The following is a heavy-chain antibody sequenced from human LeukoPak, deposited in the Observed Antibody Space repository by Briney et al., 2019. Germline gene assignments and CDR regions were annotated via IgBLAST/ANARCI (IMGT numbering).Heavy chain of an antibody. J-gene: IGHJ5*02. CDR2: INPNSGGT. V-gene: IGHV1-2*06. CDR1: GYTFTGYY. CDR3: ARGYCSGGSCYSVENWFDP. D-gene: IGHD2-15*01. Sequence: ASVKVSCKAAGYTFTGYYMFWVRQAPGQGLGWMGRINPNSGGTNYAQKFRGRVTMTRDTSISTAYMELSRLRSDDTAVYYCARGYCSGGSCYSVENWFDPWGQGTLVTVSS.